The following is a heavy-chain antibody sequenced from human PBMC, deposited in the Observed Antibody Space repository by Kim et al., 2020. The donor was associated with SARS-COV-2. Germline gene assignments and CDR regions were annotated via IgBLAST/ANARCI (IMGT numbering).Heavy chain of an antibody. J-gene: IGHJ4*01. V-gene: IGHV3-7*01. CDR1: GLPFRSYW. Sequence: WGSLRLSCVVSGLPFRSYWLLWARPAPGPGLAWWVVIGRNGSGEWYVALLCGRFTVSRDNAKTLLHLQMNSLRAEDTVVYYCSRGPSPGYSTYWSHYWG. CDR2: IGRNGSGE. CDR3: SRGPSPGYSTYWSHY. D-gene: IGHD5-12*01.